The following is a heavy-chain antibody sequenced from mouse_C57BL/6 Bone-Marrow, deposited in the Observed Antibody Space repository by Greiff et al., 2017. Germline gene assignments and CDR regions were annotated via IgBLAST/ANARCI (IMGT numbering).Heavy chain of an antibody. D-gene: IGHD3-1*01. V-gene: IGHV3-5*01. CDR1: GISITTGYYR. CDR2: IYYSGTI. CDR3: TRDPGYPALDY. Sequence: DVKLQESGPGLVKPSQTVFLTCTVSGISITTGYYRWSWLRQFPGNKLEWIGYIYYSGTITYNPSLTSRTTITRDTPKYQLLREMNSLTAEDTATDNCTRDPGYPALDYWGQGTTLTVSS. J-gene: IGHJ2*01.